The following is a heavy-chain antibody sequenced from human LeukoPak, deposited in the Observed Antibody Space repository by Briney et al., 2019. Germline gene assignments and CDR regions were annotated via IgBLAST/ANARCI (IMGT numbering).Heavy chain of an antibody. J-gene: IGHJ5*02. CDR1: GGSISSGGYY. D-gene: IGHD3-3*01. Sequence: SQTLSLTCTVSGGSISSGGYYWSWIRQPPGKGLEWIGYIYHSGSTNYNPSLKSRVTLSVDTSENQFSLKLSSVTAADTAVYYCVRDEEPTYTIYGVVTNWFDPWGQGTLVTVSS. V-gene: IGHV4-30-2*01. CDR3: VRDEEPTYTIYGVVTNWFDP. CDR2: IYHSGST.